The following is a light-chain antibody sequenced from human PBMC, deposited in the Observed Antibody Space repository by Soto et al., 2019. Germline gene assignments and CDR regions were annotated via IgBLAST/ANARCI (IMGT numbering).Light chain of an antibody. CDR3: QTWGTGIQV. CDR2: LNSDDSH. Sequence: QLVLTQSPSASASLGASVKLTCTLSSGHSSYAIAWHQQQPEKAPRYLMKLNSDDSHTKGDGIPDRFSGSSSGAERYLTISSLQSEDEADYYCQTWGTGIQVFGGGTKLTVL. J-gene: IGLJ2*01. CDR1: SGHSSYA. V-gene: IGLV4-69*01.